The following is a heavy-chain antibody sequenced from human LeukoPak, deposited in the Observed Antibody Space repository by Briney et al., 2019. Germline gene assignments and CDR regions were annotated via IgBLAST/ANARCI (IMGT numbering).Heavy chain of an antibody. D-gene: IGHD4-17*01. V-gene: IGHV4-34*01. Sequence: PSETLSLTCAVYGGSFSGYYWSWIRQPPGKGLEWIGEINHSGSTNYNPSLKSRVTISVDTSKNQFSLKLSSVTAADTAVYYCARSPTDDYGDGDAFDIWGQGTMVTVSS. CDR2: INHSGST. J-gene: IGHJ3*02. CDR1: GGSFSGYY. CDR3: ARSPTDDYGDGDAFDI.